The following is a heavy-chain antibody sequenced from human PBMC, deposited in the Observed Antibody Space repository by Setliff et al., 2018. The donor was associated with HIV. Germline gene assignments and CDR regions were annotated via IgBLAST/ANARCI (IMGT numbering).Heavy chain of an antibody. D-gene: IGHD2-15*01. CDR1: RDSLGSHY. Sequence: PSETLSLTCSVSRDSLGSHYWSWVRQPPGKGLEWIGSIDYSGTPNYSPSLKSRVTISLDTSKNEISLKVTSLTAADPAVYYCATYSAGEGGRGHWGQGTLVTVSA. CDR3: ATYSAGEGGRGH. V-gene: IGHV4-59*11. CDR2: IDYSGTP. J-gene: IGHJ4*02.